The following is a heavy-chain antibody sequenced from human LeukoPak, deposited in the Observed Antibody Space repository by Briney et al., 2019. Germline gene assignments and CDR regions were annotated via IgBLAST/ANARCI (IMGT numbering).Heavy chain of an antibody. J-gene: IGHJ4*02. CDR1: GDSIRTTNW. D-gene: IGHD3-10*01. CDR2: IYHSGGT. V-gene: IGHV4-4*02. CDR3: ARLYYYGSGSSLPFDY. Sequence: SETLSLTCAVSGDSIRTTNWWTWVRQPPGKGLEWIGEIYHSGGTNYNPSLKSRVTISLDKSKNQFSLQLTSVTAADTAVYYCARLYYYGSGSSLPFDYWGQGTLVTVSS.